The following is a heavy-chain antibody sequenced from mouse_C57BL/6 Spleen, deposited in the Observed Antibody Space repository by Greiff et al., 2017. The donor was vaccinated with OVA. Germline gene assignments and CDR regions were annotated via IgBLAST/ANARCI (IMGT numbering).Heavy chain of an antibody. CDR2: ISAGGSYT. CDR3: ARGYDYDEDWFAY. CDR1: GFTFSSYA. D-gene: IGHD2-4*01. V-gene: IGHV5-4*03. J-gene: IGHJ3*01. Sequence: EVNVVESGGGLVKPGGSLKLSCAASGFTFSSYAMSWVRQTPEKRLEWVATISAGGSYTYYPDNVKGRFTISRDNAKNNLYLQMSHLKSEDTDMDYCARGYDYDEDWFAYWGQGTLVTVSA.